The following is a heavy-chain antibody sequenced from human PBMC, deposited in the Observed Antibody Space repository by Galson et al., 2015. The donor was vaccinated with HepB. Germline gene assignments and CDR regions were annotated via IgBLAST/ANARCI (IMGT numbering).Heavy chain of an antibody. V-gene: IGHV2-70*01. CDR1: GFSLSTSGMC. J-gene: IGHJ5*02. CDR3: ARIVTIFGARGMGGWFDP. CDR2: IDWDDDK. Sequence: PALVKPTQTLTLTCTFSGFSLSTSGMCVSWIRQPPGKALEWLALIDWDDDKYYSTSLKTRLTISKDTSKNQVVLTMTNMDPVDTATYYCARIVTIFGARGMGGWFDPWGQGTLVTVSS. D-gene: IGHD3-3*01.